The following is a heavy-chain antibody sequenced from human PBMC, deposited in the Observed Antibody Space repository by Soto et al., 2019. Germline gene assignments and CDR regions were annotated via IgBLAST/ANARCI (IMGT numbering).Heavy chain of an antibody. CDR1: GYSISTSYY. V-gene: IGHV4-38-2*02. Sequence: SETLSLTCGVSGYSISTSYYWAWIRQSPGQGLEWIGTTHHSGRTYYSPSLNGRVTISVDTPKNQFSLKLTSVTAADTAVYYCARDTGYTSSMDVRGQGITVTVSS. CDR3: ARDTGYTSSMDV. CDR2: THHSGRT. D-gene: IGHD3-16*02. J-gene: IGHJ6*02.